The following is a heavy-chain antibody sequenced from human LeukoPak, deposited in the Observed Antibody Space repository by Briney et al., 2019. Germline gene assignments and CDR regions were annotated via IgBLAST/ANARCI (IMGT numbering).Heavy chain of an antibody. V-gene: IGHV4-59*01. CDR1: GASISSYY. CDR3: ARVRGYYDSSGYDY. D-gene: IGHD3-22*01. CDR2: IYYSGST. J-gene: IGHJ4*02. Sequence: SETLSLTCTVSGASISSYYWSWIRQPPGKGLEWIGYIYYSGSTNYNPALKSRVTISEDTSKNQISLKLGSVTAADTAVYYCARVRGYYDSSGYDYWGQGTLVTVSS.